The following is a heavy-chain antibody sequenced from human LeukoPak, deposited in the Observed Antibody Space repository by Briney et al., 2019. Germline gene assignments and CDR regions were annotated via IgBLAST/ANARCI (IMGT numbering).Heavy chain of an antibody. Sequence: GGSLRLSCAASGFTFSTYAMHWVRQAPGKGLEWVALTSYDENNKRYADSVKGRYTIARDNSKNTLYLQMNSLRVEDTAVYYCARDLPPPDYWGQGTLVTVSS. CDR3: ARDLPPPDY. V-gene: IGHV3-30-3*01. J-gene: IGHJ4*02. CDR1: GFTFSTYA. CDR2: TSYDENNK.